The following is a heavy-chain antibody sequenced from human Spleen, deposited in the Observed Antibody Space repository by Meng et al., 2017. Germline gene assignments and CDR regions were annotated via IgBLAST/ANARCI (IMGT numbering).Heavy chain of an antibody. CDR2: ISGGGRST. CDR1: GLTFSSYA. D-gene: IGHD3-22*01. V-gene: IGHV3-23*01. CDR3: AKVDDSSGYYVTDAFDL. J-gene: IGHJ3*01. Sequence: GESLKISCAASGLTFSSYAMNWVRQAPGKGLEWVSGISGGGRSTYYPDSVQGRFTISRDNSKNTVFLDMNSLTAEDTAMYYCAKVDDSSGYYVTDAFDLWGQGTMVTV.